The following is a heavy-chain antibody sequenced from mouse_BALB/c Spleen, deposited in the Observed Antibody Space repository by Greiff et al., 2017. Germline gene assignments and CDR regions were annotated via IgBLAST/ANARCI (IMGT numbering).Heavy chain of an antibody. CDR2: ISDGGSYT. CDR1: GFTFSDYY. J-gene: IGHJ4*01. V-gene: IGHV5-4*02. D-gene: IGHD2-1*01. CDR3: ARALYGNSNYYAMDY. Sequence: EVKLMESGGGLVKPGGSLKLSCAASGFTFSDYYMYWVRQTPEKRLEWVATISDGGSYTYYPDSVKGRFTISRDNAKNNLYLQMSSLKSEDTAMYYCARALYGNSNYYAMDYWGQGTSVTVSS.